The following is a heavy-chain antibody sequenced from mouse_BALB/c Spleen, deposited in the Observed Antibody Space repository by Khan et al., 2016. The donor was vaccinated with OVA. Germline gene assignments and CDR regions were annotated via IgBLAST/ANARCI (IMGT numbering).Heavy chain of an antibody. CDR1: GYSITSGYG. Sequence: EVELVESGPGLVKPSQSLSLTCTVTGYSITSGYGWNWIRQFPGNKLEWMGYISYSGSTNYNPSLTSRISITRDTSKNQFFLQWNSGTTEDTATYYCARTAMIKYWGQGTTLTVSS. V-gene: IGHV3-2*02. D-gene: IGHD1-2*01. CDR3: ARTAMIKY. J-gene: IGHJ2*01. CDR2: ISYSGST.